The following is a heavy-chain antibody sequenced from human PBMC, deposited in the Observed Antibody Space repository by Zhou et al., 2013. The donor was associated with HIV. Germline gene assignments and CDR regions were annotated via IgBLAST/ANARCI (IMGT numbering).Heavy chain of an antibody. CDR3: ARDCPWFDS. V-gene: IGHV1-69*05. CDR1: GGTFSSYV. CDR2: IIPLFRTA. Sequence: QVQLVQSGAEVKKPGSSVKVSCKGSGGTFSSYVTSWVRQAPGQRLEWMGSIIPLFRTANYSQRFQGRLTITTDESMATAYMDLSSLRSDDTAIYYCARDCPWFDSWGQGTLVTVSS. J-gene: IGHJ5*01.